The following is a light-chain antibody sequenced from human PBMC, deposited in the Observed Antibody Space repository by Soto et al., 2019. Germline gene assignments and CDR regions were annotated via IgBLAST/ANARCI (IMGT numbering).Light chain of an antibody. V-gene: IGKV1-5*03. CDR1: QSISSS. Sequence: DSQVTQSRSTLSASVGDRITITCRASQSISSSLAWYQQKQGKAPKLLIYMASNLQSGVPSRFGGAVYGTEFTLTISSLQTDDFATYYCQQYNTYSRTFGQGTKVDIK. CDR3: QQYNTYSRT. J-gene: IGKJ1*01. CDR2: MAS.